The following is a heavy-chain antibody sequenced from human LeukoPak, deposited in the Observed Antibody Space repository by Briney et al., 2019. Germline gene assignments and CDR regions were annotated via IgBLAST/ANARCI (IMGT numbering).Heavy chain of an antibody. J-gene: IGHJ5*02. Sequence: GXSVKVSCKASGYTFTSYYMHWVRQAPGQGLEWMGIINPSGGSTSYAQKFQGRVTMTRDTSTSTVYMELSSLRSEDTAVYYCAREIRGHYYDSSGTTNWSDPWGQGTLVTVSS. CDR2: INPSGGST. CDR1: GYTFTSYY. CDR3: AREIRGHYYDSSGTTNWSDP. D-gene: IGHD3-22*01. V-gene: IGHV1-46*01.